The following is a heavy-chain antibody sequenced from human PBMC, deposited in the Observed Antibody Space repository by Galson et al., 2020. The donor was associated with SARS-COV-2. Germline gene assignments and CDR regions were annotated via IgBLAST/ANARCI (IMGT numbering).Heavy chain of an antibody. J-gene: IGHJ4*02. V-gene: IGHV3-11*01. CDR2: ISSSGSTK. D-gene: IGHD2-15*01. Sequence: NSGGSLRLSCAASGFTFSDYYMSWIRQAPGKGLEWVSYISSSGSTKYYADSVKGRFTISRDNVKNSLYLQMNSLRAEDTAVYYCARLALKYIVVVVGALGYFDYWGQGTLVTVSS. CDR3: ARLALKYIVVVVGALGYFDY. CDR1: GFTFSDYY.